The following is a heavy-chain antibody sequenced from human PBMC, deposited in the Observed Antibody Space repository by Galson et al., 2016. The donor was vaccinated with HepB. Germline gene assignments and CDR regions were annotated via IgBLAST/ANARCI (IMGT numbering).Heavy chain of an antibody. CDR2: ISGSGAST. J-gene: IGHJ6*02. V-gene: IGHV3-23*01. CDR3: ATTVGTSAGDCSPWTIYFYYGMDG. D-gene: IGHD2-21*02. CDR1: GFTFSRYA. Sequence: SLRLSCAASGFTFSRYAMTWVRLAPGKGLEWVSVISGSGASTLYADSVKGRFTISRDQSKNTVDLQMNILGVEDTAVYYCATTVGTSAGDCSPWTIYFYYGMDGWGRGTTVTVSS.